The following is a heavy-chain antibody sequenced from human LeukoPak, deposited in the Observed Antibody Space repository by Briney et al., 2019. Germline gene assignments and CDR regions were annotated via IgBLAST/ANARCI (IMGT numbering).Heavy chain of an antibody. V-gene: IGHV3-74*01. CDR2: INSDGSST. CDR1: GFTFSSYW. CDR3: ARSGGYDYNYYYYGMDV. D-gene: IGHD5-12*01. Sequence: PGGSLRLSCAASGFTFSSYWMHWVRQAPGKGLVWVSRINSDGSSTSYADSVKGRFTISRDNAKNTLYLQMNSLRAEDTAVYYCARSGGYDYNYYYYGMDVWGQGTTVTVSS. J-gene: IGHJ6*02.